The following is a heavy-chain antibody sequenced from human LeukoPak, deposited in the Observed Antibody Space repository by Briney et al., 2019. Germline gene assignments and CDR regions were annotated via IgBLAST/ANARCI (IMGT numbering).Heavy chain of an antibody. Sequence: PSETLSLTCAVYGGSFSGYYWSWIRQPPGKGLEWIGEINHSGSTNYNPSLKSRVTISVDTSKNQFSLKLSSVTAADTAVYYCARGGGVTYYYYYYYMDVWGKGTTVTVSS. CDR1: GGSFSGYY. CDR2: INHSGST. CDR3: ARGGGVTYYYYYYYMDV. D-gene: IGHD4-11*01. J-gene: IGHJ6*03. V-gene: IGHV4-34*01.